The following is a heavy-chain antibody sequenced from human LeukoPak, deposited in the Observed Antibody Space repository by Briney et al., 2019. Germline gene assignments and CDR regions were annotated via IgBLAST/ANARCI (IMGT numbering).Heavy chain of an antibody. V-gene: IGHV3-30*04. D-gene: IGHD2-2*01. Sequence: GGSLRLSCAASGFTFSSYAMHWVRQAPGKGLEWVAVISYDGSNKYYADSVKGRFTISRDNSKNTLYLQMNSLRAEDTAVYYCARALDIVVVPAARVYYYYGMDVWGKGTTVTVSS. CDR2: ISYDGSNK. CDR3: ARALDIVVVPAARVYYYYGMDV. CDR1: GFTFSSYA. J-gene: IGHJ6*04.